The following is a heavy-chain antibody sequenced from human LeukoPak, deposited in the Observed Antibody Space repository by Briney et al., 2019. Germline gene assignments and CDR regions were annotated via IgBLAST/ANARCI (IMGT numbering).Heavy chain of an antibody. CDR1: GFSFNDYS. CDR2: ISGNRAHI. CDR3: AKESLRVVPSATFDY. D-gene: IGHD2-2*01. V-gene: IGHV3-23*01. Sequence: GGSLRLSCTTSGFSFNDYSLNWVRQAPGKGLEWVASISGNRAHIVYSDLVKGRFTISRDNSKNTLYLQMHSLRAEDTAVYYCAKESLRVVPSATFDYWGQGTLVTVSS. J-gene: IGHJ4*02.